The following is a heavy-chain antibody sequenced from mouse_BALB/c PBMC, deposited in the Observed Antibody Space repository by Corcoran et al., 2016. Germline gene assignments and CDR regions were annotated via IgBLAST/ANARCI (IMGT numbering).Heavy chain of an antibody. J-gene: IGHJ2*01. CDR2: IDPENGNT. CDR3: ARYYGNYYFDY. Sequence: EVQLQQSGAELVRPGALVKLSCKASGFNIKDYYMHWVKQRPEQGLEWIGWIDPENGNTIYDPKFQGKASITADTSSNTAYLQLSSLTSEDTAVYYCARYYGNYYFDYWGQGTTLTFSS. D-gene: IGHD2-1*01. V-gene: IGHV14-1*02. CDR1: GFNIKDYY.